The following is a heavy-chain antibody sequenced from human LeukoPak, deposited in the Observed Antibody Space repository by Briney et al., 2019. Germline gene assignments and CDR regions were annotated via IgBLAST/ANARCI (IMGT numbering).Heavy chain of an antibody. CDR3: ARDPRGTVTTSYYYYMDV. V-gene: IGHV1-46*01. D-gene: IGHD4-17*01. CDR2: INPSGGST. CDR1: GYTFTGYY. J-gene: IGHJ6*03. Sequence: ASVKVSCKASGYTFTGYYMHWVRQALGQGLEWMGIINPSGGSTSYAQKFQGRVTMTRDMSTSTVYMELSSLRSEDTAVYYCARDPRGTVTTSYYYYMDVWGKGTTVTVSS.